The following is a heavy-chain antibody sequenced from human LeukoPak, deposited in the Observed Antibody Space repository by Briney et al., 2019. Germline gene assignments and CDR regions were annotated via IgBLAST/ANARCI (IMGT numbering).Heavy chain of an antibody. CDR3: ARDKRHSYGRYFAH. CDR2: MQSSGNS. J-gene: IGHJ4*02. V-gene: IGHV4-59*01. CDR1: GDSIITYH. D-gene: IGHD5-18*01. Sequence: SETLSLTCIVSGDSIITYHWNWVRERPGKGLEWIGYMQSSGNSNYNPSLKSRVFMSVDTSKNQFVLNLMSVTAADTAVYYCARDKRHSYGRYFAHWGQGMLVSVSS.